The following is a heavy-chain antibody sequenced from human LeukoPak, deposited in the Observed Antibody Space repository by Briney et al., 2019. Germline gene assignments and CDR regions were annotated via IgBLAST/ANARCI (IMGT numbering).Heavy chain of an antibody. V-gene: IGHV1-18*01. CDR1: GYTSSSYV. CDR3: ARGELGDRSGFAHFDS. J-gene: IGHJ4*02. CDR2: ISGYSGNT. D-gene: IGHD3-22*01. Sequence: ASVKVSRKSSGYTSSSYVISWVRQAPGQGLECMGWISGYSGNTTYAQRFQGRVTMTTDTSTSTAYMVLSSLRSDDTAIYFCARGELGDRSGFAHFDSWGQGTLVTVSS.